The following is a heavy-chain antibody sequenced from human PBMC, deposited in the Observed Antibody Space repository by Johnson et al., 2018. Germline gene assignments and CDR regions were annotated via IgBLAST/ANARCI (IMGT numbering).Heavy chain of an antibody. J-gene: IGHJ4*02. CDR2: KKEDGTVT. CDR1: GSGSGSIFSTNT. Sequence: VQLVESGGGLVQPGGSLRLSCAASGSGSGSIFSTNTMSWVRQAPGKGLEWVARKKEDGTVTDYVESVKGRFTISRDNAKNSLYMQMNTLRVQDTAVYYWARGGMSHFADWGRGTLVTVSA. D-gene: IGHD6-13*01. CDR3: ARGGMSHFAD. V-gene: IGHV3-7*01.